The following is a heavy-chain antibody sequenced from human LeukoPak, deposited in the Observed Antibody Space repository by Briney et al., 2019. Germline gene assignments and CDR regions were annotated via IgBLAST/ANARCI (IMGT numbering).Heavy chain of an antibody. D-gene: IGHD3-9*01. V-gene: IGHV3-43*02. Sequence: GGSLRLSCATSGFTFYDFAMHWVRQVPGKGLEWVSHISAGGDKTYYADSVKGRFTISRDNRKKSLYLQMNRLTTDDTAFYYCAKAAYDLLTGYYSYYYYAMDVWGQGTTVAVSS. CDR1: GFTFYDFA. CDR3: AKAAYDLLTGYYSYYYYAMDV. J-gene: IGHJ6*02. CDR2: ISAGGDKT.